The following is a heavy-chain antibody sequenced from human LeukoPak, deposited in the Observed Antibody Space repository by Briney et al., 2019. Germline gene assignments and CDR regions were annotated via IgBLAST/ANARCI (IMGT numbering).Heavy chain of an antibody. J-gene: IGHJ4*02. CDR2: INHSGST. CDR1: GGSFSGYY. CDR3: AREVGLGVRVDC. Sequence: SETLSLTCAVYGGSFSGYYWSWIRHPPRKGLEWIGEINHSGSTNYNPSLKSRVTISVDTSKNQFSLKLSSVTAADTAVYYCAREVGLGVRVDCWGQGTLVTVSS. D-gene: IGHD1-26*01. V-gene: IGHV4-34*01.